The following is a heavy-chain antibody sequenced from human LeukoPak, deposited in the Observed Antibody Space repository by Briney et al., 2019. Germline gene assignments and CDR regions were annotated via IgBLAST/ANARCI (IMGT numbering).Heavy chain of an antibody. Sequence: GGSLRLSCAASGFTFSSHSMNWVRQAPGKGLEWVSSISSSSSYIYYADSVKGRITISRDNAKNSLYLQMNSLRAEDTAVYYCAREYCSGGSCYNDAFDIWGQGTMVTVSS. V-gene: IGHV3-21*01. D-gene: IGHD2-15*01. J-gene: IGHJ3*02. CDR3: AREYCSGGSCYNDAFDI. CDR1: GFTFSSHS. CDR2: ISSSSSYI.